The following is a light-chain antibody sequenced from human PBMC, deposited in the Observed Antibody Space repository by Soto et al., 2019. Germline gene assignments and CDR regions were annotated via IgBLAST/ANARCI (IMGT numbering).Light chain of an antibody. J-gene: IGKJ1*01. CDR2: GAS. CDR3: QRYGASTT. V-gene: IGKV3-20*01. CDR1: QSVPHSY. Sequence: EIVLTQSPGTLSLSPGERATLSCRASQSVPHSYLAWYRQKPGQAPRLLIYGASSRATGIPVRFSGSGSGTDFTLTITRLEPEEFAVYYCQRYGASTTFGQWTKVEIK.